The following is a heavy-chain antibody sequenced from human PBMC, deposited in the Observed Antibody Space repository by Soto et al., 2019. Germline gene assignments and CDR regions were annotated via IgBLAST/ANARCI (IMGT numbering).Heavy chain of an antibody. CDR1: GGSFSGYY. CDR2: INHSGST. V-gene: IGHV4-34*01. CDR3: ARGRRNWLRFLEWLSPVFDY. Sequence: QVQLQQWGAGLLKPSETLSLTCAVYGGSFSGYYWSWIRQPPGKGLEWIGEINHSGSTNYNPSLKSRVTIAVDTSKNQFSLKLSSVTAADTAVYYCARGRRNWLRFLEWLSPVFDYWGQGTLVTVSS. J-gene: IGHJ4*02. D-gene: IGHD3-3*01.